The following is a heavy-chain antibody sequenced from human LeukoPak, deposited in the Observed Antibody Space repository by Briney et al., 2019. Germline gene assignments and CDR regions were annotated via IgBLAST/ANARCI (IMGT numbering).Heavy chain of an antibody. J-gene: IGHJ5*02. D-gene: IGHD2-8*01. V-gene: IGHV3-23*01. CDR1: GFTFRSYA. CDR2: ISGSGGNT. CDR3: AKDSPYCTNGVCYSNNWFDP. Sequence: GGSLRLSCAASGFTFRSYAMSWVRQAPGKGLEWVSAISGSGGNTYYADSVKGRFNISRDNSKNTVYLQMNSLSAEHTAVYYCAKDSPYCTNGVCYSNNWFDPWGQGTLVTVSS.